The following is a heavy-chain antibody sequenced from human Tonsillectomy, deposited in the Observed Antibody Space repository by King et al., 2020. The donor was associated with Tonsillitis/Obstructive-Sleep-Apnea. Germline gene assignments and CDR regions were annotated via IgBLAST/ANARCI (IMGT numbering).Heavy chain of an antibody. D-gene: IGHD1-1*01. Sequence: VQLVESGGGLVQPGGSLRLSCAASGFTFSSYWMHWVRQAPGKGLVWVSRINSDESSTSYADSVKGRFTISRDNAKNTLYLQMNSLRAEDTAVYYCARGSWKGDAFDIWGQGTMVTVSS. CDR3: ARGSWKGDAFDI. CDR1: GFTFSSYW. V-gene: IGHV3-74*01. CDR2: INSDESST. J-gene: IGHJ3*02.